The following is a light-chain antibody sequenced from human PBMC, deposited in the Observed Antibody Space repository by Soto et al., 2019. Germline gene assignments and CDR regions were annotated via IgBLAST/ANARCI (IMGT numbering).Light chain of an antibody. J-gene: IGKJ2*01. CDR1: QRFTDKF. V-gene: IGKV3-20*01. CDR2: GAS. Sequence: EMVLTKSPVTLSLSPGERATLACRASQRFTDKFLAWFQQKPGLAPRHLISGASTRASGVPDRVSGGGSGTDFVLIISRLEPEDFAVYFCQRYGRSPFTFGQRNKLQIK. CDR3: QRYGRSPFT.